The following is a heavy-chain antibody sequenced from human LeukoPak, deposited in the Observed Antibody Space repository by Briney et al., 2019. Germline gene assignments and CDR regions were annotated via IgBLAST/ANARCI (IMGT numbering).Heavy chain of an antibody. D-gene: IGHD5-24*01. CDR2: IYYSGTV. V-gene: IGHV4-39*01. CDR1: GGSIGSSNYF. J-gene: IGHJ4*02. CDR3: ARHEEEDGYNAKTFDY. Sequence: SETLSLTCTVSGGSIGSSNYFWGWIRQTPGMGLEWIGSIYYSGTVYYNPSPKSRVTISVDTSKNQFSLRLRSVTAADTAVYYCARHEEEDGYNAKTFDYWGQGTLVTVSS.